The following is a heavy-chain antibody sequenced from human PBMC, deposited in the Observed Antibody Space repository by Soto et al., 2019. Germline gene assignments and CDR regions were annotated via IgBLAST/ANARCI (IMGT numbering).Heavy chain of an antibody. CDR3: ARLGAAWGLGYYYYYMDV. CDR2: IYHSGST. D-gene: IGHD3-16*01. CDR1: GGFIISYY. Sequence: SETLSLTCTVSGGFIISYYWSWIRQPPGKGLEWIGYIYHSGSTNYNPSLKSRVTLSVDTSKKQFSLKLSSVTAADTAVYYCARLGAAWGLGYYYYYMDVWGKGTTVTVSS. J-gene: IGHJ6*03. V-gene: IGHV4-59*01.